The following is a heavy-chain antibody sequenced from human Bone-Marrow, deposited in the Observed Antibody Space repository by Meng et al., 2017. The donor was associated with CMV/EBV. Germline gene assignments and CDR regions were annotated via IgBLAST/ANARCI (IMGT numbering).Heavy chain of an antibody. CDR1: GGTFSSYA. CDR2: VTPKSGSA. V-gene: IGHV1-8*02. J-gene: IGHJ4*02. CDR3: ARTKTSGTWLHDH. Sequence: ASVKVSCKASGGTFSSYAISWVRQAAGQGLEWMGWVTPKSGSADYARKFQGRVTMTTDTSIGTAYMELTGLRSGDTAVYFCARTKTSGTWLHDHWGQGTLVTVSS. D-gene: IGHD5-12*01.